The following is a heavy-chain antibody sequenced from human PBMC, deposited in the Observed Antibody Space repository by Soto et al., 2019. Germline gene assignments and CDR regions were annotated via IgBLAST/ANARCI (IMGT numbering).Heavy chain of an antibody. Sequence: QVQLVQCGAEVKKPGASVKVSCKASGYTLTSYGISWVRQAPGQGSEWMGWISAYNGNTHYAQKHQGRVTMTTDRSTSTAYLELISLRSDETAVYYCAREPEGYGQGYFDYWGQGTLVTVSA. J-gene: IGHJ4*02. D-gene: IGHD5-18*01. CDR3: AREPEGYGQGYFDY. V-gene: IGHV1-18*01. CDR1: GYTLTSYG. CDR2: ISAYNGNT.